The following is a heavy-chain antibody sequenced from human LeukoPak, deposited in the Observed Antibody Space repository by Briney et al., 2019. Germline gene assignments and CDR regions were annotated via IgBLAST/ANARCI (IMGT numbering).Heavy chain of an antibody. J-gene: IGHJ4*02. CDR1: GFIFTSYY. V-gene: IGHV1-46*01. Sequence: ASVTVSCQASGFIFTSYYIHWVRQPPGQGLEWMGVISPSGDSTSYAQKFQGRVTMTRDTSTNTVYMELSSLRSEDTAVYYCARELPNTGYFDYWGQGTLVTVSS. CDR2: ISPSGDST. CDR3: ARELPNTGYFDY. D-gene: IGHD2-15*01.